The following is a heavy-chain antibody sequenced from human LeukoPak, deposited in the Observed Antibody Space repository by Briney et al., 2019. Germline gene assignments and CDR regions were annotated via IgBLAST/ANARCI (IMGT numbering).Heavy chain of an antibody. V-gene: IGHV1-18*01. Sequence: ASVKVSCKASGYTFNNHDINRVRHAPGRGVEWMGWINTYSANTNYAQEFQDRVIMTTDTSTSTAYMELRSLRSDDTAVYYCAREGGIARPPYLYYYIDVWGKGTTVTVSS. J-gene: IGHJ6*03. CDR3: AREGGIARPPYLYYYIDV. CDR1: GYTFNNHD. D-gene: IGHD6-6*01. CDR2: INTYSANT.